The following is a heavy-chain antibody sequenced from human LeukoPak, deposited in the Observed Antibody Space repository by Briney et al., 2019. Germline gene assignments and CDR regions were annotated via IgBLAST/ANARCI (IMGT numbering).Heavy chain of an antibody. D-gene: IGHD1-14*01. V-gene: IGHV4-4*07. CDR3: ARSTEWSRFFHYYYYMDV. CDR1: GGSISSYY. Sequence: SETLSLTCTVSGGSISSYYWSWIRQPAGKGLEWIGRIYTSGSTNYNPSLKSRVTMSVDTSMNQFSLKLSSVTAADTAVYYCARSTEWSRFFHYYYYMDVWGKGTTVTVSS. J-gene: IGHJ6*03. CDR2: IYTSGST.